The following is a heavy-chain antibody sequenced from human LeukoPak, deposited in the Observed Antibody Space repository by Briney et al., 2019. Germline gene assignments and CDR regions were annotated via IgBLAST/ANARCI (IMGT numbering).Heavy chain of an antibody. J-gene: IGHJ5*02. CDR3: ARYGQPRLVARFSWFDP. Sequence: ASVKVSCKASGYTFTSYGISWVRQAPGQGLEWTGWISAYNGNTNYAQKLQGRVTMTTDTSTSTAYMELRSLRSDDTAVYYCARYGQPRLVARFSWFDPWGQGTLVTVSS. CDR2: ISAYNGNT. V-gene: IGHV1-18*01. CDR1: GYTFTSYG. D-gene: IGHD3-16*01.